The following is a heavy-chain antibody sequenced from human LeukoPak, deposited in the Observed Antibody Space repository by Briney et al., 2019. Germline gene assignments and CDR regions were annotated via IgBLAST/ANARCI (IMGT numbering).Heavy chain of an antibody. CDR2: INGGDGNT. CDR1: GYTFSTYA. J-gene: IGHJ4*02. CDR3: ARSYIVVVPAVYFDY. Sequence: ASVKVSCKTSGYTFSTYAIQWVRQAPGQRLEWMGWINGGDGNTKFSQKFQGRVTTTRDTSASSSYMELSSLRSEDTAVYYCARSYIVVVPAVYFDYWGQGTLVTVSS. D-gene: IGHD2-2*01. V-gene: IGHV1-3*01.